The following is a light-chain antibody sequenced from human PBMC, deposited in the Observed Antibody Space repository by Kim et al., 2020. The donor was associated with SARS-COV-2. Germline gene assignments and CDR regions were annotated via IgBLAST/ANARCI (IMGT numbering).Light chain of an antibody. Sequence: VTLSSTRSISNIGPGFAVHWCQQLPEKAPTLLIFTYNNRPSAFPARFSASKSGTSTSLAITGLQAEDEADYYCQSSDSRLSGYWVFGGGTQLTVL. CDR3: QSSDSRLSGYWV. CDR1: ISNIGPGFA. V-gene: IGLV1-40*01. CDR2: TYN. J-gene: IGLJ3*02.